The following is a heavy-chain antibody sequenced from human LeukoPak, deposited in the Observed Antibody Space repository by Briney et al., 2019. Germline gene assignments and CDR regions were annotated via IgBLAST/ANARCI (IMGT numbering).Heavy chain of an antibody. CDR3: ASFSSGVPRRFDY. V-gene: IGHV1-2*02. CDR1: GYTFTGYY. CDR2: INPNSGGT. Sequence: ASVKVSCKASGYTFTGYYMHWVRQAPGQGLERMGWINPNSGGTNYAQKFQGRVTMTRDTSISTAYMELSRLRSDDTAVYYCASFSSGVPRRFDYWGQGTLVTVSS. D-gene: IGHD6-19*01. J-gene: IGHJ4*02.